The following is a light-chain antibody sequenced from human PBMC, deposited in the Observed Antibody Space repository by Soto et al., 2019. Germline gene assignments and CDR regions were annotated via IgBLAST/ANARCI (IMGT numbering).Light chain of an antibody. J-gene: IGLJ1*01. V-gene: IGLV2-23*01. CDR2: EGT. Sequence: QSVLTQPASVSASPGQSITIPCTGTSSDVGSYNLVSWFQQHPGKVPKLLIYEGTKRPSGLSDRFSGSKSGNTASLTISVLQAEEEADYYCYSYAGENLYVFGTGTKLTVL. CDR1: SSDVGSYNL. CDR3: YSYAGENLYV.